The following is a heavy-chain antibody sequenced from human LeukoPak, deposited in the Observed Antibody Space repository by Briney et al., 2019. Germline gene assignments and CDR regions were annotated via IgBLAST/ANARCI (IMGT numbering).Heavy chain of an antibody. J-gene: IGHJ4*02. D-gene: IGHD2-21*02. CDR1: GGSISSYY. CDR2: IYYSGST. V-gene: IGHV4-59*01. CDR3: ARVLRRAPYYFDY. Sequence: SETLSLTCTVSGGSISSYYWSWIRQPPGKGLEWIGYIYYSGSTNYNPSLKGRVTISVDTSKNQFSLKLSSVTAADTAVYYCARVLRRAPYYFDYWGQGTLVTVSS.